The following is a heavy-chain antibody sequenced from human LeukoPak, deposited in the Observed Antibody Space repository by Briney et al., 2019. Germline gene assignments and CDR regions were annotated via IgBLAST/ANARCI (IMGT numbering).Heavy chain of an antibody. D-gene: IGHD3-10*01. CDR2: ISSSSSYI. Sequence: GGSLRLSCAASGFTFSSYSMNWVRQAPGKGLEWVSSISSSSSYIYYADSVKGRFTISRDNAKNSLYLQMNSLRAEDTAVYYCTTKYRITMVRGVSLPWGQGTLVTVSS. J-gene: IGHJ5*02. CDR1: GFTFSSYS. CDR3: TTKYRITMVRGVSLP. V-gene: IGHV3-21*04.